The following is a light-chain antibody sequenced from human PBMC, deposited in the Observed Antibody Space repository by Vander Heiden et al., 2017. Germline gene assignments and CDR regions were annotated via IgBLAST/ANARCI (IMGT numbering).Light chain of an antibody. CDR3: VSYTGSDTHLL. Sequence: QSALTQPASVSGSPGESIPISCSGSSSDVGGHNSVSWYQKYPGKAPKVVIYDVTSRASGVSDRFSGSKSGNVASLIISGLQAEDEAHYFCVSYTGSDTHLLFGGGTKLTVL. CDR2: DVT. V-gene: IGLV2-14*03. J-gene: IGLJ2*01. CDR1: SSDVGGHNS.